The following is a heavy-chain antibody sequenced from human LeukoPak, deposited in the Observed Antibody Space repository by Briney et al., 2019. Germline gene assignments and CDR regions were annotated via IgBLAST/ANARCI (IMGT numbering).Heavy chain of an antibody. Sequence: SVKVSCKTSGYTFSNYGVSWVRQAPGQGLEWMGGIIPIFGTANYAQKFQGRVTITTDESTSTAYMELSSLRSEDTAVYYCARVRNPDYYYYMDVWGKGTTVTVSS. J-gene: IGHJ6*03. CDR3: ARVRNPDYYYYMDV. CDR1: GYTFSNYG. CDR2: IIPIFGTA. V-gene: IGHV1-69*05. D-gene: IGHD1-14*01.